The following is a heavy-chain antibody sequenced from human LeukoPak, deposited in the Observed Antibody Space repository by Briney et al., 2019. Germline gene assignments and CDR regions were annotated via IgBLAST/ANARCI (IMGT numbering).Heavy chain of an antibody. D-gene: IGHD2-15*01. Sequence: GESLKISCKGSGYSFTSYWIGWVRQMPGKGLEWMGIIYPGDSDTRYSPSFQGQVTISADKSISTAYLQWSSLKASDTAVYYCARRRRYCSGGSCSRYYFDYWGQGTLVTVSS. CDR1: GYSFTSYW. CDR3: ARRRRYCSGGSCSRYYFDY. V-gene: IGHV5-51*01. J-gene: IGHJ4*02. CDR2: IYPGDSDT.